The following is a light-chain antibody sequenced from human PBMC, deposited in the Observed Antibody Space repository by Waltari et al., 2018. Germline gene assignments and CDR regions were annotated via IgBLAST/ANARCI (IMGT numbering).Light chain of an antibody. CDR2: SNN. V-gene: IGLV1-44*01. CDR3: AAWDDSLNGRV. CDR1: SSNIGSNT. Sequence: QSVLTQPPSASGTPGQRVPIPCSGSSSNIGSNTVNWYQPLPGTAPKLLIYSNNQRPSGVPDRFSGSKSGTSASLAISGLQSEDEADYYCAAWDDSLNGRVFGGGTKLTVL. J-gene: IGLJ3*02.